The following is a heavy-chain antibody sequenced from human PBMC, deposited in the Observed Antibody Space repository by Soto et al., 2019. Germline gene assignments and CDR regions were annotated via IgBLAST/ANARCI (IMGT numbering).Heavy chain of an antibody. D-gene: IGHD2-21*01. CDR1: GFTFTTFG. Sequence: QLQLVESGGCVVQPGRSLRLSCAASGFTFTTFGIHWVRQAPGKGLECVAVIKYDGSKQYSASVKGRFTISRDTSEHVFYLQMNSMRTDETADYYCAQGTANCEDSNWYDPWGQGTLVTVSS. CDR3: AQGTANCEDSNWYDP. CDR2: IKYDGSKQ. J-gene: IGHJ5*02. V-gene: IGHV3-30*18.